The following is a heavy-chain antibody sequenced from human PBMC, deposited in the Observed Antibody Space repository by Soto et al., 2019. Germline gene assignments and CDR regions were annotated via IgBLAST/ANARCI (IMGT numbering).Heavy chain of an antibody. CDR1: GFTFSSYA. D-gene: IGHD6-19*01. CDR3: AKDLSNLAVAGRGFVYCFDY. Sequence: GGSLRLSCAASGFTFSSYAMSWVRQAPGKGLEWVSAISGSGGSTYYADSVKGRFTISRDNSKNTLYLKMNSLRAEDTAVYYCAKDLSNLAVAGRGFVYCFDYWGQGTLVIVSS. J-gene: IGHJ4*02. V-gene: IGHV3-23*01. CDR2: ISGSGGST.